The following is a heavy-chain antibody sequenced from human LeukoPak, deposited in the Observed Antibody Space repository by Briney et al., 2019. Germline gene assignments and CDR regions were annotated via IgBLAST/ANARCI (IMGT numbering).Heavy chain of an antibody. Sequence: PGGSLRLSCAASGFTFNDYAMHWVRQAPGKGLEWVSGVSWNSGSIGYADSVKGRFTISRDNAKSSLYLQMSSLRAEDTALYYCASGYYDSSIDYWGQGTLVTVSS. CDR2: VSWNSGSI. CDR3: ASGYYDSSIDY. D-gene: IGHD3-22*01. V-gene: IGHV3-9*01. J-gene: IGHJ4*02. CDR1: GFTFNDYA.